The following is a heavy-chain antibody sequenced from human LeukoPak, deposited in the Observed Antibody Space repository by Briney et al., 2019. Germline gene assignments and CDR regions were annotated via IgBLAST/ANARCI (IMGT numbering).Heavy chain of an antibody. CDR1: GYTFTSYG. CDR3: ARGLKGLGPDCSSTSCYRYYYYGMDV. CDR2: ISAYNGNT. Sequence: ASVKVSCKASGYTFTSYGISWVRQAPGQGLEWMGWISAYNGNTNYAQKLQGRVTMTTDTSTSTAYMELRSLRSDDTAVYYCARGLKGLGPDCSSTSCYRYYYYGMDVWGQGTTVTVSS. D-gene: IGHD2-2*01. J-gene: IGHJ6*02. V-gene: IGHV1-18*01.